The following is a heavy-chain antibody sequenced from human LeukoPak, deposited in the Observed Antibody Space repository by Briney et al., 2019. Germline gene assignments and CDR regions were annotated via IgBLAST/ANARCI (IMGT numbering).Heavy chain of an antibody. CDR1: GFTFSSYS. CDR2: ISSSSSYI. CDR3: AKDAGLRLGEFDY. Sequence: GGSLRLSCAASGFTFSSYSMNWVRQAPGKGLEWVSSISSSSSYIYYADSVKGRFTISRDNSKNTLYLQMNSLRAEDTAVYYCAKDAGLRLGEFDYWGQGTLVTVSS. J-gene: IGHJ4*02. V-gene: IGHV3-21*04. D-gene: IGHD3-16*01.